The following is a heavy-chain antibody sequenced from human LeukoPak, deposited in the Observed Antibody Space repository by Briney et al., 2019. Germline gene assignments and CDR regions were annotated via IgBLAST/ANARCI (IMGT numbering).Heavy chain of an antibody. V-gene: IGHV3-23*01. CDR1: GFTFSSYG. CDR2: ISGSGGST. D-gene: IGHD3-22*01. Sequence: GGSLRLSCAASGFTFSSYGMSWVRQAPGKGLEWVSAISGSGGSTYYADSVKGRFTISRDNSKNKLYLQMNSLRAEDTAVYYCAKALNYDSSGYYYYDYWGQGTLVTVSS. CDR3: AKALNYDSSGYYYYDY. J-gene: IGHJ4*02.